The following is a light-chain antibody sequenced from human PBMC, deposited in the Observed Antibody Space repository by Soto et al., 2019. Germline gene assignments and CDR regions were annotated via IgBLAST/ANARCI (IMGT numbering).Light chain of an antibody. CDR3: QQYNSHLT. Sequence: DIQMTQSPSTLSASVGDRVTITCRASQSISSWLAWYQQKPGKAPKLLIYDASSLESGVPSRFSGSGSGTEFSLTISNLQPDDFATYYCQQYNSHLTFGGGTKVEIK. CDR1: QSISSW. J-gene: IGKJ4*01. V-gene: IGKV1-5*01. CDR2: DAS.